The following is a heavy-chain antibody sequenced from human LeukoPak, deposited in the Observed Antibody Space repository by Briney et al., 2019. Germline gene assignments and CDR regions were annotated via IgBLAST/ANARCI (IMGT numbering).Heavy chain of an antibody. V-gene: IGHV1-8*03. Sequence: ASVKVSRKASGYIFTSYDINWVRQATGQGLEWMGWMNPNSGNTGYAQKFQGRVTITRNTSISTAYMELSSLRSEDTAVYYCATDVRAAAWYMGYWFDPWGQGTLVTVSS. CDR1: GYIFTSYD. J-gene: IGHJ5*02. D-gene: IGHD3-10*02. CDR2: MNPNSGNT. CDR3: ATDVRAAAWYMGYWFDP.